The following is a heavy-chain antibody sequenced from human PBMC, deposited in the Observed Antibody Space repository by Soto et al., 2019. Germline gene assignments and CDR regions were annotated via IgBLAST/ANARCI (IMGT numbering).Heavy chain of an antibody. CDR1: GLTFSSYG. CDR2: ISYDGSNK. D-gene: IGHD6-19*01. V-gene: IGHV3-30*18. Sequence: QVQLVESGGGVVQPGRSLRLSCAASGLTFSSYGMHWVRQAPGKGLEWVAVISYDGSNKYYADSVKGRFTISRDNSKNTLYLQMNSLRAEDTAVYYCAKLSIAVAGNHIDYWGQGTLFTVSS. CDR3: AKLSIAVAGNHIDY. J-gene: IGHJ4*02.